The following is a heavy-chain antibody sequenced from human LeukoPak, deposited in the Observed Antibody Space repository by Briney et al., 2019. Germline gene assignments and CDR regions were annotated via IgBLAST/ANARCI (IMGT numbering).Heavy chain of an antibody. CDR1: GFNLDDYG. Sequence: GGSLRLSCAASGFNLDDYGTNWVRQAPGMGLEWVSGINWNGGTTGYADSVKGRLTISRDNAKNSLYLQMNSLRAEDTALYYCARDLGYKDYVSAFDIWGQGTMVTVSS. J-gene: IGHJ3*02. V-gene: IGHV3-20*04. D-gene: IGHD5-24*01. CDR3: ARDLGYKDYVSAFDI. CDR2: INWNGGTT.